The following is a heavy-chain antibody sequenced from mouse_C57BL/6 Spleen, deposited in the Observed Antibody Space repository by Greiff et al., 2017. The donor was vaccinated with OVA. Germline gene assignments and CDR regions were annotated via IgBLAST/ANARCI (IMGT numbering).Heavy chain of an antibody. CDR1: GYAFSSSW. CDR2: IYPGDGDT. Sequence: QVQLQESGPELVKPGASVKISCKASGYAFSSSWMNWVKQRPGKGLEWIGRIYPGDGDTNYNGKFKGKATLTADKSSSTAYMQLSSLTSEDSAVYFCAREARRYAMDYWGQGTSVTVSS. V-gene: IGHV1-82*01. CDR3: AREARRYAMDY. D-gene: IGHD3-1*01. J-gene: IGHJ4*01.